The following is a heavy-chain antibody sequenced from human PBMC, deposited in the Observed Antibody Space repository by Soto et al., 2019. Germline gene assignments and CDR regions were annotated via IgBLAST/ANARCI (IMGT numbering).Heavy chain of an antibody. J-gene: IGHJ3*01. CDR2: IYWDDDQ. Sequence: QITLKESGPTLVKPTQTLTLTCTFSGFSLSADGVGVGWIRQPPGKALEWLALIYWDDDQRNSPSLKTRLTITKDTSKNQVVLTRTNMDPVDTATYYCAHAYGGTSWPNDAFDVWGQGTVVTVSS. CDR3: AHAYGGTSWPNDAFDV. CDR1: GFSLSADGVG. D-gene: IGHD2-2*01. V-gene: IGHV2-5*02.